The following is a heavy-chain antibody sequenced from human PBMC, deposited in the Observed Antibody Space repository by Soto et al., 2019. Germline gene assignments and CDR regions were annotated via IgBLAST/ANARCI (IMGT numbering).Heavy chain of an antibody. V-gene: IGHV3-74*01. CDR1: GFTFSTYW. J-gene: IGHJ4*02. D-gene: IGHD2-2*01. CDR2: TNTDGSST. Sequence: GSLRLYCAASGFTFSTYWMHWVRQAPGKGLVWVSRTNTDGSSTTYADSVEGRFTISRDNAKNTLYLQMNSLRAEDTAVYYCARGTRVIPAESDFDYWGQGTLVTVSS. CDR3: ARGTRVIPAESDFDY.